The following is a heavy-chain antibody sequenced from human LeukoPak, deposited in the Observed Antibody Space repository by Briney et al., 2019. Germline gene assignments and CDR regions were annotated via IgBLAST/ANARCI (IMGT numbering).Heavy chain of an antibody. J-gene: IGHJ4*02. Sequence: SETLSLTCTVSGGSSISSSYYWGWIRQPLGEGLEWIGNVYYSGSTYYNPSLKSRVTISVDTSKNQFSLKLSSVTAADTALYYCARLRGYYFDYWGQGILVTVSS. V-gene: IGHV4-39*01. CDR1: GGSSISSSYY. CDR3: ARLRGYYFDY. CDR2: VYYSGST.